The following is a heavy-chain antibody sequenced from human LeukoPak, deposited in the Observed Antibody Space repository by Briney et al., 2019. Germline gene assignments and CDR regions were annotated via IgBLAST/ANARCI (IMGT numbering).Heavy chain of an antibody. Sequence: GGSLRLSCAASGFTFGDYATSWFRQAPGKGLEWVGFIRSKAYGGTTEYAASVKGRFTISRDDSKSIAYLQMNSLKTEDTAVYYCTRAGYSYGLDWGQWTLVTVSS. D-gene: IGHD5-18*01. J-gene: IGHJ1*01. CDR2: IRSKAYGGTT. CDR3: TRAGYSYGLD. CDR1: GFTFGDYA. V-gene: IGHV3-49*03.